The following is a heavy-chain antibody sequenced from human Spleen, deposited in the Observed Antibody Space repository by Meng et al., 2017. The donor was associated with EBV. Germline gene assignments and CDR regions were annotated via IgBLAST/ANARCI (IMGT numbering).Heavy chain of an antibody. D-gene: IGHD4-17*01. Sequence: QLHLWESGPVLVNTPETLSLICTVSGGSISTPNAYWGWIRQPPGKALEWIGTFYSVATTFYNPSLKSRLTISVDTSKNQFSLRLSSVTAADTAVYYCVRGYDYGDYVDYWGQGTLVTVSS. CDR2: FYSVATT. CDR3: VRGYDYGDYVDY. CDR1: GGSISTPNAY. V-gene: IGHV4-39*07. J-gene: IGHJ4*02.